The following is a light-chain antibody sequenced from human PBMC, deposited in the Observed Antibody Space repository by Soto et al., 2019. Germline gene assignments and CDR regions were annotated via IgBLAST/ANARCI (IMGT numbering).Light chain of an antibody. Sequence: DIQMTQSPSSLSASVGDRVTITCRASQSISSSLNWYQQKSGKAPKLLISAASRLQSGVPSRFIGSGSGTDFTLIISSLQPEDFASYYCQQGYSTPADTFGQGTKLEIK. J-gene: IGKJ2*01. CDR3: QQGYSTPADT. CDR2: AAS. CDR1: QSISSS. V-gene: IGKV1-39*01.